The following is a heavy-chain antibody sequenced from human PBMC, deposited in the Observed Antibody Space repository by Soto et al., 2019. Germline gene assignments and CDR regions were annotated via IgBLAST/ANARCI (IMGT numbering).Heavy chain of an antibody. CDR2: ISGSGGST. Sequence: EVQLLETGGGLVQPGGSLRLSCAASGFTFSSYAMRWVRQAPGKGLEWVSAISGSGGSTYYADSVKGRFTISRDNSKNTLYLQMNSLRAEDTAVYYCAKDQEGMDYYGMYVWGQGTTVTVSS. CDR1: GFTFSSYA. J-gene: IGHJ6*02. CDR3: AKDQEGMDYYGMYV. V-gene: IGHV3-23*01. D-gene: IGHD3-10*01.